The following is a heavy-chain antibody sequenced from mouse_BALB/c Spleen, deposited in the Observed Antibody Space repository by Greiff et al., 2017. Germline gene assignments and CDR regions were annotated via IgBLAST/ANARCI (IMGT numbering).Heavy chain of an antibody. CDR2: INSNGGST. CDR1: GFTFSSYY. Sequence: EVQLQQSGGGLVKLGGSLKLSCAASGFTFSSYYMSWVRQTPEKRLELVAAINSNGGSTYYPDTVKGRFTISRDNAKNTLYLQMSSLKSEDTALYYCARHGNYAMDDWGQGTSVTVSS. D-gene: IGHD1-1*02. V-gene: IGHV5-6-2*01. J-gene: IGHJ4*01. CDR3: ARHGNYAMDD.